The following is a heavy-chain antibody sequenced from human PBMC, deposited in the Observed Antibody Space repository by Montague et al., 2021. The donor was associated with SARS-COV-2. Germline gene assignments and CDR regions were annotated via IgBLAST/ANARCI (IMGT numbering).Heavy chain of an antibody. D-gene: IGHD5-12*01. J-gene: IGHJ4*02. CDR2: ISTEGSAT. Sequence: SLRLSCAASGFTFSTHWMHWVRQDPGKGLMWVSRISTEGSATDYADSVKGRFTISRDNSKNTLYLQMNSLRAEDTAVYYYAVDIVATIKRTFDYWGQGTLVTVSS. V-gene: IGHV3-74*01. CDR1: GFTFSTHW. CDR3: AVDIVATIKRTFDY.